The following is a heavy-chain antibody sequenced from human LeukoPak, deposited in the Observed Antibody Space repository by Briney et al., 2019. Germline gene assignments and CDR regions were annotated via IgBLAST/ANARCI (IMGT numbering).Heavy chain of an antibody. CDR2: INPNSGGT. V-gene: IGHV1-2*02. D-gene: IGHD6-6*01. CDR3: ARAAGSSSYKYYYYYYHMDV. CDR1: GYTFTGYY. J-gene: IGHJ6*03. Sequence: GASVKVSCKASGYTFTGYYMHWVRQAPGQGLEWMGWINPNSGGTNYAQKFQGRVTMTRDTSISTAYMELSRLRSDDTAVYYCARAAGSSSYKYYYYYYHMDVWGKGTTVTVSS.